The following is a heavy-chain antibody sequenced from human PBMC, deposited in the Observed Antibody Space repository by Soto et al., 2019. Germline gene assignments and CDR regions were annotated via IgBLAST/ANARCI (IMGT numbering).Heavy chain of an antibody. Sequence: PGESLKISCKGSGCSFTSYWISWVRQMPGKGLEWMGRIDPSDSYTNYSPSFQGHVTISADKSISTAYLQWSSLKASDTAMYYCARRGRYYDILTGYYYYGMDVWGQGTTVTVSS. CDR2: IDPSDSYT. J-gene: IGHJ6*02. D-gene: IGHD3-9*01. CDR1: GCSFTSYW. CDR3: ARRGRYYDILTGYYYYGMDV. V-gene: IGHV5-10-1*01.